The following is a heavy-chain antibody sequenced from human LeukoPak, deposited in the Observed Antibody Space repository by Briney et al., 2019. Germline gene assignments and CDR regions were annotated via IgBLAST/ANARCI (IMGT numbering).Heavy chain of an antibody. Sequence: QSGGSLRLSCAASGFTFSSYDMHWVRQAPGKGLEWGAVISYDGSNKYYADSVKGRFTISRDNSKNTLYLQMNSLRAEDTAVYYCASTHSPYYYYYMDVWGKGTTVTVSS. CDR3: ASTHSPYYYYYMDV. CDR2: ISYDGSNK. CDR1: GFTFSSYD. V-gene: IGHV3-30*04. J-gene: IGHJ6*03.